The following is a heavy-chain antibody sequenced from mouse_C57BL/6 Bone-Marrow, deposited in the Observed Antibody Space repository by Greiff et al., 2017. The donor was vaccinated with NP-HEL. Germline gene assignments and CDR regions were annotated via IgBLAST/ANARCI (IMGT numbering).Heavy chain of an antibody. D-gene: IGHD1-1*01. V-gene: IGHV1-50*01. J-gene: IGHJ1*03. CDR3: ARDGSSLHWYFDV. CDR2: IDPSDSYT. Sequence: QVQLQQSGAELVKPGASVKLSCKASGYTFTSYWMQWVKQRPGQGLEWIGEIDPSDSYTNYNQKFKGKATLTVDTSSSTAYMQLSSLTSEDSAVYYCARDGSSLHWYFDVWGTGTTVTVSS. CDR1: GYTFTSYW.